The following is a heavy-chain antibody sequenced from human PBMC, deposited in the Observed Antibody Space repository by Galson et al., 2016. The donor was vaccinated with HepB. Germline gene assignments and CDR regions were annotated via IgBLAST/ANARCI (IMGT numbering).Heavy chain of an antibody. Sequence: SLRLSCAASGFTFSSYAMSWVRQAPGKGLEWVSGISITVNSTYYADSVKGRFTISRDNSKNTLYLQMNTLRSEDTAIYYCAKRIGAGGQFDYWGQGTLVTVSS. CDR3: AKRIGAGGQFDY. D-gene: IGHD6-13*01. V-gene: IGHV3-23*01. J-gene: IGHJ4*02. CDR1: GFTFSSYA. CDR2: ISITVNST.